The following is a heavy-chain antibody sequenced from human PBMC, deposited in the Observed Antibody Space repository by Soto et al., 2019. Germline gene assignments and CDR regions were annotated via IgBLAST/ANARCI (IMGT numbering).Heavy chain of an antibody. D-gene: IGHD6-13*01. Sequence: PGGSLRLSCEAPGFTFSSYAMHWVRQAPGKGLEWVAVISTDGRDKYHADSVKGRFTISRDNSKNTLFLQMNSLRPEDTAVYYCAKDHDLAAAGYYFDYWGQGTLVTVSS. J-gene: IGHJ4*02. CDR2: ISTDGRDK. CDR3: AKDHDLAAAGYYFDY. V-gene: IGHV3-30*01. CDR1: GFTFSSYA.